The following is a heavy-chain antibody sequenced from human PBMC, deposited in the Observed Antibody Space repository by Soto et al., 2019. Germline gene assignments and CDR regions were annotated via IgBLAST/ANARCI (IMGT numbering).Heavy chain of an antibody. CDR1: GFTFSSYN. Sequence: GGSLRLSCAASGFTFSSYNMNWVRQAPGKGLEWVSYISSSSSTIYYADSVKGRFTISRDNAKNSLYLQMNSLRAEDTAVYYCARDRTSGWYRGLVDYWGQGTLVTVSS. CDR2: ISSSSSTI. D-gene: IGHD6-19*01. V-gene: IGHV3-48*01. J-gene: IGHJ4*02. CDR3: ARDRTSGWYRGLVDY.